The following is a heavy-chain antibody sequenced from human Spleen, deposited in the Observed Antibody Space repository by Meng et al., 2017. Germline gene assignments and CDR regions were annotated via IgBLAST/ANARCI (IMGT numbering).Heavy chain of an antibody. V-gene: IGHV1-2*02. CDR3: AREKNSGFYNYYGLDV. CDR1: GYTFTGYY. J-gene: IGHJ6*02. CDR2: INPNSGST. D-gene: IGHD6-19*01. Sequence: ASVKVSCKASGYTFTGYYMHWVRQAPGQGPEWMGWINPNSGSTNYAQKFQGRVTMTRDTSISTAYMELSRLRSDDTAVYYCAREKNSGFYNYYGLDVWGQGTTVTVSS.